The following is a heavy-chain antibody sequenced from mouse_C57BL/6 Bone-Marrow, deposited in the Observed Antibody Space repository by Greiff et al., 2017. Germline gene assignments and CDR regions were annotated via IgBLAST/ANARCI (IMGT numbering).Heavy chain of an antibody. D-gene: IGHD1-1*01. CDR1: GYTFTEYT. CDR3: ARHEELLRPAWFAY. CDR2: FYPGSGSI. Sequence: VKLQESGAELVKPGASVKLSCKASGYTFTEYTIHWVKQRSGQGLEWIGWFYPGSGSIKYNEKFKDKATLTADKSSSTVYMELSRLTSEDSAVXVCARHEELLRPAWFAYWGQGTLVTVSA. J-gene: IGHJ3*01. V-gene: IGHV1-62-2*01.